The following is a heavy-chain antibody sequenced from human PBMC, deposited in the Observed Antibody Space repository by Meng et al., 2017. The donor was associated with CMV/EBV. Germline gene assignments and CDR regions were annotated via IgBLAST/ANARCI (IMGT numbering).Heavy chain of an antibody. V-gene: IGHV3-74*01. Sequence: GESLKISCAASGFTLSSYWMHWVRQAPGKGLVWVSRINSDGSSTSYADSVKGRFTISRDNAKNTLYLQMNSLRAEDTAVYYCARVHLYNWNYYGMDVWGQGTTVTVSS. D-gene: IGHD1-20*01. J-gene: IGHJ6*02. CDR2: INSDGSST. CDR1: GFTLSSYW. CDR3: ARVHLYNWNYYGMDV.